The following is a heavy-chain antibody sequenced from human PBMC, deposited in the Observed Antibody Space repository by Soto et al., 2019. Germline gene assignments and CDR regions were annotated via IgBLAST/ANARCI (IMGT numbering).Heavy chain of an antibody. J-gene: IGHJ4*02. CDR1: GFTFSSYT. D-gene: IGHD5-18*01. CDR3: ARDSRSDTDIVSGYFEF. Sequence: EVQLVESGGGLVKPGGSLRLSCAASGFTFSSYTMNWVRQAPGRGLEWVSSISSSSSYIYYADSVKGRFTISRDNAKNSLYLQMNSLRAEDTAVYYCARDSRSDTDIVSGYFEFWGQGTLVTVSS. V-gene: IGHV3-21*01. CDR2: ISSSSSYI.